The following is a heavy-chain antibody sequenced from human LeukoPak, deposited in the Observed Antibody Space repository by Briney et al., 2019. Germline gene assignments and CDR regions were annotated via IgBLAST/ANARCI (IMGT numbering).Heavy chain of an antibody. J-gene: IGHJ3*02. D-gene: IGHD1-7*01. CDR1: GFTFSSYS. CDR2: ISYDGSNK. CDR3: ARDLPDTSPNWNYSAFDI. V-gene: IGHV3-30*03. Sequence: GGSLRLSCAASGFTFSSYSMNWVRQAPGKGLEWVAVISYDGSNKYYADSVKGRFTISRDNSKNTLYLQMNSLRAEDTAVYYCARDLPDTSPNWNYSAFDIWGQGTMVTVSS.